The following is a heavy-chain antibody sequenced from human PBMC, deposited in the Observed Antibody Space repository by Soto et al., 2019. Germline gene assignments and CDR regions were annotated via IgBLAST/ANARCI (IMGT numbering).Heavy chain of an antibody. Sequence: SETLYLTCTVSGGSIIGYYWSWIRQPPGKGLEWIGYIYYSGSTNYNPSLKSRVTISVDTSKNQFPLKLSSVTAADTAVYYCARMYYYDSSGYYYNWFDPWGQGTLVTVSS. J-gene: IGHJ5*02. CDR3: ARMYYYDSSGYYYNWFDP. V-gene: IGHV4-59*01. CDR2: IYYSGST. D-gene: IGHD3-22*01. CDR1: GGSIIGYY.